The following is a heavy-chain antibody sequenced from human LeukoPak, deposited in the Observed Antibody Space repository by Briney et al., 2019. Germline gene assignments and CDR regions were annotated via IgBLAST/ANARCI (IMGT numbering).Heavy chain of an antibody. CDR3: APEDTAMVEHLGFDY. CDR1: GFTFSRYS. D-gene: IGHD5-18*01. J-gene: IGHJ4*02. CDR2: ISNIGTSI. V-gene: IGHV3-21*01. Sequence: PGESLRLSCAVSGFTFSRYSMNWVRQAPGKGLEWVSSISNIGTSIYYADSVKGRFTISRDNAKNSLYLQMDSLRAEDTAVYYCAPEDTAMVEHLGFDYWGQGTLVTVSS.